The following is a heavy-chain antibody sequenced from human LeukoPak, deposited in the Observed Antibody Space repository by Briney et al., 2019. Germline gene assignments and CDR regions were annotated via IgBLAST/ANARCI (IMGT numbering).Heavy chain of an antibody. D-gene: IGHD3-3*01. V-gene: IGHV4-59*01. CDR1: GGFISSYY. Sequence: SETLSLTCTVSGGFISSYYWSWIRQPPGNGLEWIGYIYYSGSTNYNPSLKSRVTISVDTSKNQFSLKLSSVAAADTAVYYCARTFTYYDFWSGYYFDYWGQGTLVTVSS. CDR3: ARTFTYYDFWSGYYFDY. J-gene: IGHJ4*02. CDR2: IYYSGST.